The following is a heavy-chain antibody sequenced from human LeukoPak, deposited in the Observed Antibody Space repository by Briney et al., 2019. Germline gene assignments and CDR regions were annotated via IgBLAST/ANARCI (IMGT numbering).Heavy chain of an antibody. V-gene: IGHV4-4*07. J-gene: IGHJ4*02. CDR2: IYTSGST. CDR3: ARDLDSGSYFDY. Sequence: SETLSLTCTVSGGSISSYYWSWIRQPAGKELEWIGRIYTSGSTNYNPSLKSRVTMSVDTSKNQFSLKLSSVTAADTAVYYCARDLDSGSYFDYWGQGTLVTVSS. D-gene: IGHD1-26*01. CDR1: GGSISSYY.